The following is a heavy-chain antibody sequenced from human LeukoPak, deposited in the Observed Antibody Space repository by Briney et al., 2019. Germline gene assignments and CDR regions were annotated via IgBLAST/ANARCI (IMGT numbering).Heavy chain of an antibody. CDR1: GFTVSSIY. D-gene: IGHD5-12*01. CDR3: ARDFRYSGYDL. J-gene: IGHJ4*02. V-gene: IGHV3-66*01. CDR2: IYSGGST. Sequence: GGSLRLSCAASGFTVSSIYMSWVRQAPGKGLEWVSVIYSGGSTYYADSVKGRFTISRDNAKNSLYLQMNSLRAEDTAVYYCARDFRYSGYDLWGQGTLVTVSS.